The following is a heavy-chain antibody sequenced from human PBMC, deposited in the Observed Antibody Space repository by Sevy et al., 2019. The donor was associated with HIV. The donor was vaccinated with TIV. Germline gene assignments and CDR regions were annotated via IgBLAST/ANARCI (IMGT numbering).Heavy chain of an antibody. J-gene: IGHJ6*02. CDR3: ARHHASYGVTGYYYYYGLDV. CDR1: GYIFTSYW. V-gene: IGHV5-51*01. D-gene: IGHD4-17*01. Sequence: GESLKISCKGSGYIFTSYWIGWVRQMPGRGLEWMGIIYPDDSDTRYSPSFEGQVTISADKSISTAYQQWSSLKASDTAIYYCARHHASYGVTGYYYYYGLDVWGQGTTVTVSS. CDR2: IYPDDSDT.